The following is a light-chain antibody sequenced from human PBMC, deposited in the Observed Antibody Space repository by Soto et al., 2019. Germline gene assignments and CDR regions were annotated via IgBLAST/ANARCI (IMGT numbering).Light chain of an antibody. CDR2: SYD. Sequence: QSVLTQPPSASGTPGQRVTISCSTSSSNLGDNTVNWYQHVPGTAPKLLIYSYDQRPSGVPDRFSGSKSGTSASRAISGLQSEDEADYYCAAWDASLDGYVFGTGTKLTVL. CDR3: AAWDASLDGYV. V-gene: IGLV1-44*01. CDR1: SSNLGDNT. J-gene: IGLJ1*01.